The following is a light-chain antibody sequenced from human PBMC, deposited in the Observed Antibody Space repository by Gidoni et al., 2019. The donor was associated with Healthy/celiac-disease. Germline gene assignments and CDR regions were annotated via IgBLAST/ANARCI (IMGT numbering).Light chain of an antibody. CDR1: QSVLYSSNNKNY. CDR3: QQYYSTQWT. V-gene: IGKV4-1*01. Sequence: DFALTHSPDPLAVSLGARATINCKSSQSVLYSSNNKNYLACYQQKPRQPPKLLIYWASTQESGVPDRFSGRGSGTDFTLTISSQQAEDVAVYYCQQYYSTQWTFGQGTKVEIK. J-gene: IGKJ1*01. CDR2: WAS.